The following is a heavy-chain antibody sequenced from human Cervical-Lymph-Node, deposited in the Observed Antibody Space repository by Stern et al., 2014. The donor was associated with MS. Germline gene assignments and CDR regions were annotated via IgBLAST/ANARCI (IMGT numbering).Heavy chain of an antibody. V-gene: IGHV1-69*01. J-gene: IGHJ4*02. D-gene: IGHD4-11*01. CDR1: GDTFSSYA. CDR2: LIHFLGAT. Sequence: QVKLVESGSEVKKPGSSVKVSCKPSGDTFSSYALSWVRQAPGQGLEWVEGLIHFLGATRYGQKFQGRVAITPEESTGTAFMELTNLTSDDTAVYYCALRRSYYVYWGQGTLITVSS. CDR3: ALRRSYYVY.